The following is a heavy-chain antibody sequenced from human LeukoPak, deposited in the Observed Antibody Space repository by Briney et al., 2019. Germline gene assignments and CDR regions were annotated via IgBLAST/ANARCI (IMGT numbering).Heavy chain of an antibody. CDR2: ISGSGGST. CDR3: ATQRRPDSSGYYSTDY. V-gene: IGHV3-23*01. D-gene: IGHD3-22*01. Sequence: PGGSLRLSCAASGFTFSSYAMSWVRQAPGKGLEWVSAISGSGGSTYYADSVKGRFTISRDNPKNTLYLQMNSLRAEDTAVYYCATQRRPDSSGYYSTDYWGQGTLVTVSS. J-gene: IGHJ4*02. CDR1: GFTFSSYA.